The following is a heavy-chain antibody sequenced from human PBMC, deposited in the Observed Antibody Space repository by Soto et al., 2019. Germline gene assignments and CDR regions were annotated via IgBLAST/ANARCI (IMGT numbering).Heavy chain of an antibody. CDR1: GFTFSSYC. J-gene: IGHJ4*02. V-gene: IGHV3-74*01. CDR2: INSDGSRT. Sequence: EVQLVESGGGIVQPGGSLRLSCAASGFTFSSYCMHWVRQAPGKGLLWVSRINSDGSRTSYADSAKGRFTISRDKAKNPEYLQMNSLRADDTAVYYCAREDCDYYDGNGDLGRHLGQGPLVTVS. D-gene: IGHD3-22*01. CDR3: AREDCDYYDGNGDLGRH.